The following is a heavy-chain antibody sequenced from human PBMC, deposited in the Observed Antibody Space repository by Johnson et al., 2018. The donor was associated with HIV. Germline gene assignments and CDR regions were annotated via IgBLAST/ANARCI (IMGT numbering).Heavy chain of an antibody. V-gene: IGHV3-30-3*01. J-gene: IGHJ3*02. CDR2: ISYDGSNK. CDR3: ARGDYDILTGYAFDI. D-gene: IGHD3-9*01. Sequence: QVQLVESGGGVVQPGRSLRLSCAASGFTFSSYAMHWVRQAPGKGLEWVAVISYDGSNKYYADSVKGRFTISRDNSKNTLYLQMNSLRAEDTAVYYCARGDYDILTGYAFDIWGHGTLVTVSS. CDR1: GFTFSSYA.